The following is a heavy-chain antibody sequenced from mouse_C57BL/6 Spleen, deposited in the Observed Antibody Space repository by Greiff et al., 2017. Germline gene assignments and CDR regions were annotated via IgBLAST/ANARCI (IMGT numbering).Heavy chain of an antibody. J-gene: IGHJ2*01. CDR2: ISSGGDYI. D-gene: IGHD1-1*01. Sequence: EVKLVESGEGLVKPGGSLKLSCAASGFTFSSYAMSWVRQTPEKRPEWVAYISSGGDYIYYADTVTGRFTISRDNARNTLYLQMSSLKSEDTAMYYCTTLYYYGSLDYWGQGTTLTVSS. V-gene: IGHV5-9-1*02. CDR1: GFTFSSYA. CDR3: TTLYYYGSLDY.